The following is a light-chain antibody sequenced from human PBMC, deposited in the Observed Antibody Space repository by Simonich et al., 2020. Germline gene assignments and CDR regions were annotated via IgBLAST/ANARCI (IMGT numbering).Light chain of an antibody. CDR3: MQALQTPNT. CDR2: LGS. CDR1: QSLLHSNGYNY. Sequence: DIVMTQSPLSLPVTPGEPASISCRSSQSLLHSNGYNYLDWYLQKPGQSPQLLIYLGSNRVSGVPDRLRGSGSGTDFTLKIRRVEAEDVGVYYCMQALQTPNTFGQGTKLEIK. V-gene: IGKV2-28*01. J-gene: IGKJ2*01.